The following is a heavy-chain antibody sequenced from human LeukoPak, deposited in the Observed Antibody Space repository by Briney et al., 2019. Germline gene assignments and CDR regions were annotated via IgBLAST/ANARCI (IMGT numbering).Heavy chain of an antibody. CDR2: ISYSGST. CDR1: GGSINSHY. D-gene: IGHD3-10*01. V-gene: IGHV4-59*11. J-gene: IGHJ5*02. Sequence: PSETLSLTCSVSGGSINSHYWSWIRQSPGKGLEWIGYISYSGSTDYNPSLKSRVTMTIDTSSNQFSLRLTSVTAADTAVYYCAREESMVRGVSWFDPWGQGTLVTVSP. CDR3: AREESMVRGVSWFDP.